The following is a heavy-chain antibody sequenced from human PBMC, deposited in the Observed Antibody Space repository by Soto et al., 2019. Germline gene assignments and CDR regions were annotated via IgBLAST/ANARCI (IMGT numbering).Heavy chain of an antibody. J-gene: IGHJ6*02. CDR3: ASYVDTAMDSMDV. V-gene: IGHV1-69*13. Sequence: SVKVSCKASGGTFSSYAISWVRQSPGQGLEWMGGIIPIFGTANYAQKFQGRVTITADESTSTAYMELSSLRSEDTAVYYCASYVDTAMDSMDVWGQGTTVTVPS. CDR1: GGTFSSYA. D-gene: IGHD5-18*01. CDR2: IIPIFGTA.